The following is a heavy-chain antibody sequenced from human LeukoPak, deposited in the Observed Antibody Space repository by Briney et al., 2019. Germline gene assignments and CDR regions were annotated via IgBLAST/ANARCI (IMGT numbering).Heavy chain of an antibody. V-gene: IGHV1-69*13. Sequence: ASVKVSCKASGGTFSSYAISWVRQAPGQGLEWMGGIIPIFGTANYAQKFQGRVTITADESTSTAYMELSSLRSEDTAVYYCARGREKQQLYFDYWGQGTLVTVSS. CDR3: ARGREKQQLYFDY. CDR2: IIPIFGTA. J-gene: IGHJ4*02. CDR1: GGTFSSYA. D-gene: IGHD6-13*01.